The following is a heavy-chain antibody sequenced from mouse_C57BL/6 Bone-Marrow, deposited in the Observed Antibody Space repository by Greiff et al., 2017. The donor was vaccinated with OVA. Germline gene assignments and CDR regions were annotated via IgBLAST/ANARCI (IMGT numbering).Heavy chain of an antibody. D-gene: IGHD2-1*01. Sequence: QVHVKQPGAELVRPGSSVKLSCKASGYTFTSYWMHWVKQRPIQGLEWIGNIDPSDSETHYNQKFKDKATLTVDKSSSTAYMQLSSLTSEDSAVYYCARWGIYYGNYFDYWGQGTTLTVSS. CDR1: GYTFTSYW. V-gene: IGHV1-52*01. J-gene: IGHJ2*01. CDR2: IDPSDSET. CDR3: ARWGIYYGNYFDY.